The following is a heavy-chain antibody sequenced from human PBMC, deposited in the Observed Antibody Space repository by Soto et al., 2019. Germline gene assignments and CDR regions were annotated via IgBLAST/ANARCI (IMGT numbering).Heavy chain of an antibody. V-gene: IGHV3-21*06. D-gene: IGHD2-2*01. CDR1: GFTFSGYT. CDR2: ISSSTSYV. Sequence: EVQLVESGGGQVKPGGSLRLSCAASGFTFSGYTVNWVRQAPGKGLEWVSSISSSTSYVYYADSVKGRFSTSRDNAKNILYLEMYALRTEDTAVYYCARDPSEGRVGNWFESWGQGTLVTVSS. CDR3: ARDPSEGRVGNWFES. J-gene: IGHJ5*01.